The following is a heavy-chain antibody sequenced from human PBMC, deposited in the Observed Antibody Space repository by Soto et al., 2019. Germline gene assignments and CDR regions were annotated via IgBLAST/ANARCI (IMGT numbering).Heavy chain of an antibody. Sequence: SETLSLTCTVSGGSISSTAYYWCWIRQPPGKGLEWIGSMLYSGSTYYSPSLKSRVTISVDTSRSQFSLKLSSVTAADTAVYYCARQHDYVWGTYRCALDYWGQGTVVTVSS. CDR2: MLYSGST. CDR3: ARQHDYVWGTYRCALDY. D-gene: IGHD3-16*02. CDR1: GGSISSTAYY. J-gene: IGHJ4*02. V-gene: IGHV4-39*01.